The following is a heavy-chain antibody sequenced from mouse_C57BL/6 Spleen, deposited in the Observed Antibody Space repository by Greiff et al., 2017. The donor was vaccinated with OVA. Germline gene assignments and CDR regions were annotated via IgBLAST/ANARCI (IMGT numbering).Heavy chain of an antibody. Sequence: VQLKQSGPELVKPGASVKISCKASGYSFTGYYMNWVKPSPAKSLAWIGKINPSTGGTTYNQTFKAKATLTVDKSSSTAYLQLKSLTSEDSAVYYCARAYDYGSTYYFDYWGQGTTLTVSS. CDR3: ARAYDYGSTYYFDY. D-gene: IGHD1-1*01. CDR2: INPSTGGT. CDR1: GYSFTGYY. V-gene: IGHV1-42*01. J-gene: IGHJ2*01.